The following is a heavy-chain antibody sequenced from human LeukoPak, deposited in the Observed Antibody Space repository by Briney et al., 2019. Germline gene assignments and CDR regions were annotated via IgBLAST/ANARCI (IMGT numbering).Heavy chain of an antibody. V-gene: IGHV4-34*01. CDR1: GGSFSGYY. Sequence: SETLSPTCAVYGGSFSGYYWSWIRQPPGKGLEWIGEINHSGSTNYNPSLKSRVTISVDTSKNQFSLKLSPVTAADTAVYYCASSAGDYYYYYYMDVWGKGTTVTVSS. J-gene: IGHJ6*03. CDR3: ASSAGDYYYYYYMDV. CDR2: INHSGST. D-gene: IGHD4-17*01.